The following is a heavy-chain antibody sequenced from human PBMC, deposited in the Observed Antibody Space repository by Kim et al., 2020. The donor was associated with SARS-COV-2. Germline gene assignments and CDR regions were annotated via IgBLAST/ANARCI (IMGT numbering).Heavy chain of an antibody. V-gene: IGHV3-74*01. J-gene: IGHJ3*02. CDR1: EFTFSSYW. D-gene: IGHD4-4*01. CDR2: INRDGTGT. Sequence: GGSLRLSCAASEFTFSSYWMHWVRQVPGKGPVWVSRINRDGTGTTYADSVKGRFTISRDNAKSTLYLQMNSLRADDTAVYYCVREGIYGNRNDAFDIWGQGTMVTVSS. CDR3: VREGIYGNRNDAFDI.